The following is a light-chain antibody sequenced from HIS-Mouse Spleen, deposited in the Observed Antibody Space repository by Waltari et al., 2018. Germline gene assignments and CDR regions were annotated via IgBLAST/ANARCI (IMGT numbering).Light chain of an antibody. CDR3: QSADSSGTYWV. J-gene: IGLJ3*02. CDR2: KDS. Sequence: SYELTQPPSVSVSPGQTARITCSGDALPQQYAYWYQQKPGQAPVLVLYKDSGSSSGFPARFSGSSSGTTVTLTISGVQAEDDADYYCQSADSSGTYWVFGGGTKLTVL. V-gene: IGLV3-25*03. CDR1: ALPQQY.